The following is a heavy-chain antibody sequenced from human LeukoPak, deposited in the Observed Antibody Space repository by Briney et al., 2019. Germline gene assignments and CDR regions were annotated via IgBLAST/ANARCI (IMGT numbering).Heavy chain of an antibody. CDR3: ASGGDGDFDY. D-gene: IGHD3-10*01. CDR2: TSSSGRNI. CDR1: GFTFSYYY. Sequence: GGSLRLSCAASGFTFSYYYMNWIRQAQGKGLVWVSYTSSSGRNISYADSVKGRFTISRSNGTTSLYLQMPSLRAQATYLYECASGGDGDFDYWGQGTLVTVSS. V-gene: IGHV3-11*04. J-gene: IGHJ4*02.